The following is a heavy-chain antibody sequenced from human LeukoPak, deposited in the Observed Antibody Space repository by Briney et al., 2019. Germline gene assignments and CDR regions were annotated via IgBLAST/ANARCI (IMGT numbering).Heavy chain of an antibody. CDR3: ASFVRTGLPYYFDY. D-gene: IGHD3/OR15-3a*01. CDR1: GYSFTRYW. V-gene: IGHV5-51*01. J-gene: IGHJ4*02. Sequence: GESLKISFKGSGYSFTRYWIGWVRQMPGKGLEWMGIIYPGDSGTRYSPSFQGQVTISADKSISTAYLQWSSLKASDTAMYYCASFVRTGLPYYFDYWGQGALVTVSS. CDR2: IYPGDSGT.